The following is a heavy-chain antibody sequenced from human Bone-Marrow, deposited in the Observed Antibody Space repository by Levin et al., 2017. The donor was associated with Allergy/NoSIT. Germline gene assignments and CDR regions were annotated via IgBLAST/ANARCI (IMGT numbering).Heavy chain of an antibody. CDR3: ARDGIPPSGWPHFDS. Sequence: GESLKISCAASGFIFSSYTMSWVRQAPGKGLEWVSSISTSSGYIYYADSVKGRFTISRDNAKNSLYLQMDSLRAEDTAVYYCARDGIPPSGWPHFDSWGQGTLVTVSS. CDR2: ISTSSGYI. V-gene: IGHV3-21*01. CDR1: GFIFSSYT. J-gene: IGHJ4*02. D-gene: IGHD6-19*01.